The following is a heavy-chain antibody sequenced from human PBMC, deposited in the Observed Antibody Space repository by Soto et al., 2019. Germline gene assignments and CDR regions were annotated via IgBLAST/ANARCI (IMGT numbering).Heavy chain of an antibody. V-gene: IGHV3-30*18. CDR3: AKGGAAAGT. Sequence: QVQLVESGGGVVQPGRSLRLSCAASGFTFSSYGMHWVRQAPGKGLEWVAVISYDGSNKYYADSVKGRFTISRDNSKNTLYLQMNSLRAEDTAMYYCAKGGAAAGTWGQGTLVTVSS. CDR2: ISYDGSNK. J-gene: IGHJ5*02. D-gene: IGHD6-13*01. CDR1: GFTFSSYG.